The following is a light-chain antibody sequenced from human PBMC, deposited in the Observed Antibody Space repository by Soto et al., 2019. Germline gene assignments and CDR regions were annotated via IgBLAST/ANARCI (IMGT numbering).Light chain of an antibody. J-gene: IGLJ2*01. V-gene: IGLV2-8*01. CDR1: SSDVGGYSY. CDR3: SSYAGCNHEL. Sequence: QSALTQPPSASGSPGQSVTISCTGTSSDVGGYSYVSWYQQHPGKAPKLMIYEVTKRPSGVPDRFSGSKSGNTASLTVSGLQAEDEADYYCSSYAGCNHELFGGGTKLTVL. CDR2: EVT.